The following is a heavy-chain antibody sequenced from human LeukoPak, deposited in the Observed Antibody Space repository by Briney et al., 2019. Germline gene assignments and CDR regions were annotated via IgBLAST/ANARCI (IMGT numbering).Heavy chain of an antibody. J-gene: IGHJ6*03. V-gene: IGHV1-69*05. D-gene: IGHD3-10*01. CDR2: IIPVFSTA. Sequence: ASVKVSCKASGGTFSSYAISWVRQALGQGLEWMGGIIPVFSTANYAQKFQGRVTITTDESTSTAYMELSSLRSEDTAVYYCARGKSKFGEKKNYYYYMDVWGKGTTVTVSS. CDR3: ARGKSKFGEKKNYYYYMDV. CDR1: GGTFSSYA.